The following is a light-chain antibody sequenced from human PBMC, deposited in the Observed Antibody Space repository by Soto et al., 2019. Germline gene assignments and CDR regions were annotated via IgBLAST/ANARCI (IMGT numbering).Light chain of an antibody. CDR2: AAS. CDR1: ESISSY. J-gene: IGKJ3*01. CDR3: QQSYSTPRFT. Sequence: DIQMTQSPSSLSASVGDRVTITCRAGESISSYLNWYQQKPGKAPKLLIYAASSLHSGVPSRFGGSGSGTDFTLTISSLQPEDFATYYCQQSYSTPRFTFGPGTKVDIK. V-gene: IGKV1-39*01.